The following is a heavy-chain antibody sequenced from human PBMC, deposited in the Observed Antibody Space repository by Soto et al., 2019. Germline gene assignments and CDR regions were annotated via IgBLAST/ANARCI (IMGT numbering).Heavy chain of an antibody. J-gene: IGHJ4*02. CDR2: ISYDGSNK. Sequence: QVQLVESGGGVVQPGRSLRLSCAASGFTFSSYAMHWVRQAPGKGLEWVAVISYDGSNKYYADSVKGRFTISRDNSKNTQHLQKNSLRAEDTAVDYCARVLPSSGSYYYGFDYWGQGTLVTVSS. CDR3: ARVLPSSGSYYYGFDY. V-gene: IGHV3-30-3*01. D-gene: IGHD1-26*01. CDR1: GFTFSSYA.